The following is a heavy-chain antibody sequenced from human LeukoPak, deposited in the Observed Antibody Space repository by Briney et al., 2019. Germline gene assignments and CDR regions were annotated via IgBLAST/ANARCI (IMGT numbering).Heavy chain of an antibody. D-gene: IGHD6-13*01. Sequence: GGPLSLSCAASGFPFSSYPMSWVRPPPGEGLQCVSGISGSGSSTYYADSGRGRFTISRDNSKNTLYVKMNSLRAEDTAVYHCAKDKYSPVRSMSEAAYYFDFWGPGTLVTVSS. CDR3: AKDKYSPVRSMSEAAYYFDF. V-gene: IGHV3-23*01. CDR2: ISGSGSST. CDR1: GFPFSSYP. J-gene: IGHJ4*02.